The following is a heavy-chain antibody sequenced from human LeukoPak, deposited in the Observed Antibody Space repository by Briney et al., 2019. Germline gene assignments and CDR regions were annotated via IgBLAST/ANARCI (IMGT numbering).Heavy chain of an antibody. CDR2: INWNGGST. CDR3: AREKFRQWLVRAFDI. J-gene: IGHJ3*02. V-gene: IGHV3-20*04. CDR1: GFTFDDYG. D-gene: IGHD6-19*01. Sequence: GGSLRLSCAASGFTFDDYGMSWVRQAPEKGLEWVSGINWNGGSTGYADSVKGRFTISRDNAKNSLYLQMNSLRAEDTALYYCAREKFRQWLVRAFDIWGQGTMVTVSS.